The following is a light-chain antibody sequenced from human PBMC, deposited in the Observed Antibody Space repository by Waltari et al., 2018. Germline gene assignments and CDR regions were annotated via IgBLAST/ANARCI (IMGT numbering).Light chain of an antibody. J-gene: IGKJ2*01. CDR2: WAS. Sequence: DIVMTQSPDSLAVSLGERATINCKSSQSVLYSSNNKNYLAWYQQKPGQPPKLLIYWASTRESGVPDRFSGSGSGTDFTLTISSLQAEDVAVYXCQQYYSTPQTFGXXXKLEIK. V-gene: IGKV4-1*01. CDR1: QSVLYSSNNKNY. CDR3: QQYYSTPQT.